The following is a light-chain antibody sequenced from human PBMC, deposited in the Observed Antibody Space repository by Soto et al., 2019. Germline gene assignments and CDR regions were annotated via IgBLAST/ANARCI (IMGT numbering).Light chain of an antibody. CDR1: LSISSY. J-gene: IGKJ2*01. CDR3: QQSYSTPYT. Sequence: DIQMTQSPSSLSASVGDRVTITCRASLSISSYLHWYQQKPGKAPKLLIYSASSLQSGVPSRFSGSGSGTDFTLTISSLQPEDFATYYCQQSYSTPYTFGQGTKLEIK. CDR2: SAS. V-gene: IGKV1-39*01.